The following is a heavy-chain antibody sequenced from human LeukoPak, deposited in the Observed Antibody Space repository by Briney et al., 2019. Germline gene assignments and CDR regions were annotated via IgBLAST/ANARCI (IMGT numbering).Heavy chain of an antibody. Sequence: GGSLRLSCAASGFTVSSNYMSWVRQAPGKGLEWVSVIYSGGSTYYADSVKGRFTVSRDNSKNTLYLQMNSLRAEDTAVYYCARTYDSSGYYPFYFDCWGQGTLVTVSS. D-gene: IGHD3-22*01. CDR2: IYSGGST. CDR3: ARTYDSSGYYPFYFDC. CDR1: GFTVSSNY. V-gene: IGHV3-53*01. J-gene: IGHJ4*02.